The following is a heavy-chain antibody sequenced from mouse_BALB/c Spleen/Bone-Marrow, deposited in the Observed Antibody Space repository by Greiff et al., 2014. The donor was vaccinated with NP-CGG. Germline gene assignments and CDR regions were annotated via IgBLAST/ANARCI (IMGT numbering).Heavy chain of an antibody. Sequence: QVQLKESGAELVRPGSSVKISCKASGYAFSSHWMNWVKQRPGQGLEWIGQIYPGDGDTNYNGKFKGKATLTADKSSSTAYMQISSLTSEDSAVYFCARGRGWYLDYWGQGTTLTVSS. CDR3: ARGRGWYLDY. V-gene: IGHV1-80*01. J-gene: IGHJ2*01. CDR1: GYAFSSHW. D-gene: IGHD2-3*01. CDR2: IYPGDGDT.